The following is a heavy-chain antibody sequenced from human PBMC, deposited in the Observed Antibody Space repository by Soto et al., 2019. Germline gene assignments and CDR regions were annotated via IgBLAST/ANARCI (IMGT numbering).Heavy chain of an antibody. V-gene: IGHV3-11*01. CDR3: ARDWGYCSSTSCYTVDYYYYGMDV. CDR2: ISSSGSTI. Sequence: NPGGSLRLSCAASGFTFSDYYMSWIRQAPGKGLEWVSYISSSGSTIYYADSVKGRFTISRDNAKNSLYLQMNSLRAEDTAVYYCARDWGYCSSTSCYTVDYYYYGMDVWGQGTTVTVYS. D-gene: IGHD2-2*02. J-gene: IGHJ6*02. CDR1: GFTFSDYY.